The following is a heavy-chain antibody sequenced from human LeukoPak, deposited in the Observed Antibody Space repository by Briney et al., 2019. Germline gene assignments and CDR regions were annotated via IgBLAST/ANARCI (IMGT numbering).Heavy chain of an antibody. CDR1: GFTFSSYA. D-gene: IGHD3-16*01. CDR3: AKDGGQGADY. J-gene: IGHJ4*02. Sequence: GGSLRLSCAASGFTFSSYALSWVRQAPGKGLEWVSAIRGSGGNTYYADSVKGRFTISRDNSKNTLYLQMNSLRAEDMAVYYCAKDGGQGADYWGQGTLVSVSS. V-gene: IGHV3-23*01. CDR2: IRGSGGNT.